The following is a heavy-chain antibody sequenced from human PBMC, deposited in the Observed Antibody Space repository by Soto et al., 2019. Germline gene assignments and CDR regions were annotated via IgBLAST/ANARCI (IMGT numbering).Heavy chain of an antibody. D-gene: IGHD2-21*01. CDR2: ISGSGGST. Sequence: EVQLLESGGGLVQPGGSLRLSCAASGFTFSSYAMSWVRQASGKGLEWVSAISGSGGSTYYADSVKGRFTISRDNSKNTLYLQMNSLRAEDTAVYYCAKEGTTYCGGDCYSNDAFDIWGQGTMVTVSS. J-gene: IGHJ3*02. CDR1: GFTFSSYA. V-gene: IGHV3-23*01. CDR3: AKEGTTYCGGDCYSNDAFDI.